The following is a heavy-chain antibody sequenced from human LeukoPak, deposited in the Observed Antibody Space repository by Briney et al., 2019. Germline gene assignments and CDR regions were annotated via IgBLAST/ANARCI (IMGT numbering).Heavy chain of an antibody. Sequence: ASVKVSCKVSGYTLTELSMHWVRQAPGKGLEWMGGSDPEDGETIYAQKFQGRVTMTEDTSTDTAYMELSSLRSEDTAVYYCATVTDKGFLFDPWGQGTLVTVSS. D-gene: IGHD2/OR15-2a*01. CDR1: GYTLTELS. CDR2: SDPEDGET. CDR3: ATVTDKGFLFDP. V-gene: IGHV1-24*01. J-gene: IGHJ5*02.